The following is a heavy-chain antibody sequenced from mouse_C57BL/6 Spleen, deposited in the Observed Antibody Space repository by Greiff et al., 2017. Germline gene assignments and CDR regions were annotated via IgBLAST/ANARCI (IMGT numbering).Heavy chain of an antibody. Sequence: VQLQQSGPELVKPGASVKISCKASGYSFTGYYMNWVKQSPEKSLEWIGEINPSTGGTTYNQKFKAKATLTVDKSSSTAYMQLKSLTSEDSAVYYCARNEGNFDYWGQGTTLTVSS. V-gene: IGHV1-42*01. J-gene: IGHJ2*01. CDR1: GYSFTGYY. CDR3: ARNEGNFDY. CDR2: INPSTGGT.